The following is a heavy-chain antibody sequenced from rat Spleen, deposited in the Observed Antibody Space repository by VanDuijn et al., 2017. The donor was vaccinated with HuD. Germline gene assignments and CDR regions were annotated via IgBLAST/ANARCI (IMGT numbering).Heavy chain of an antibody. V-gene: IGHV5-29*01. J-gene: IGHJ2*01. CDR2: ISYDGSTT. CDR1: GFTFNNYD. D-gene: IGHD1-12*02. CDR3: ARHEYYDGSYYHYFDY. Sequence: EVQLVESGGGLVQPGRSLQLSCAASGFTFNNYDMAWVRQTPTKGLEWVATISYDGSTTYYRDSVKGRFTISRDNAKSTLYLQMDSLRSEDTATYYCARHEYYDGSYYHYFDYWGQGVMVTVSS.